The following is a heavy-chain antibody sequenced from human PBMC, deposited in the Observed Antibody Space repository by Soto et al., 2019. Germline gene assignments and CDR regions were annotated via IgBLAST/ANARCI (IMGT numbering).Heavy chain of an antibody. V-gene: IGHV1-3*01. J-gene: IGHJ4*02. D-gene: IGHD3-10*01. CDR1: GYTFTSYA. CDR2: INAGNGNT. CDR3: ARGSYGSGSYYKSPFDY. Sequence: QVQLVQSGAEVKKPGASVKVSCKASGYTFTSYAMHWVRQAPGQRLEWMGWINAGNGNTKYSQKFQGRVTITRDTSASTAYMELSSLRSEDTAVYYCARGSYGSGSYYKSPFDYWGQGTLVTVSS.